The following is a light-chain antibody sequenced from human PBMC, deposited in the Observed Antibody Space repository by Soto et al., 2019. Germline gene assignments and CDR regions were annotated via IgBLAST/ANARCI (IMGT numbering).Light chain of an antibody. J-gene: IGKJ5*01. V-gene: IGKV3-15*01. Sequence: EIVLTQSPATLSLSPGERATLSCRASQSVNSDLAWYQQKPGQAPRLLISGASTRATGIPARFSASGSGTDFTLTISSLQSEDSAVYYCQQYNKWPPITFGQGTRLEIK. CDR3: QQYNKWPPIT. CDR2: GAS. CDR1: QSVNSD.